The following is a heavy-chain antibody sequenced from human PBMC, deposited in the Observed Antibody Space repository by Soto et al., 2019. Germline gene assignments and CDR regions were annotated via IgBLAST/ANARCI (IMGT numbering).Heavy chain of an antibody. D-gene: IGHD6-13*01. J-gene: IGHJ4*01. CDR1: GFTFSSYG. Sequence: GVSLRLSCAASGFTFSSYGMHWVRQSPGKGLEWVAVISYDGSNKYYADSVKGRFTISRDNSKNTLYLQMNSLRAEDTAVYYREKVTADEEGVDYWGHRTLLRVSS. CDR2: ISYDGSNK. V-gene: IGHV3-30*18. CDR3: EKVTADEEGVDY.